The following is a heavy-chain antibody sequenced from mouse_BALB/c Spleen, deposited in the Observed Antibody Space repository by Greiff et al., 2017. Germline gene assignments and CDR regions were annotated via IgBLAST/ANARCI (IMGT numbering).Heavy chain of an antibody. CDR2: IDPANGNT. CDR3: ARFLANWDYFDY. CDR1: GFNIKDTY. J-gene: IGHJ2*01. V-gene: IGHV14-3*02. Sequence: VQLKQSGAELVKPGASVKLSCTASGFNIKDTYMHWVKQRPEQGLEWIGRIDPANGNTKYDPKFQGKATITADTSSNTAYLQLSSLTSEDTAVYYCARFLANWDYFDYWGQGTTLTVSS. D-gene: IGHD4-1*01.